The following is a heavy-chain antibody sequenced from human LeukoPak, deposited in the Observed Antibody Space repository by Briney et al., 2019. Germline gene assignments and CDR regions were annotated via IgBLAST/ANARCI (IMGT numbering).Heavy chain of an antibody. J-gene: IGHJ3*02. D-gene: IGHD2-2*01. CDR3: ARSGPPAGRPDAFDI. CDR2: IYTSGST. V-gene: IGHV4-4*07. Sequence: PSETLSLTCTVSGGSISSYHWSWIRQPAGKGLEWIGRIYTSGSTKYNPSLKSRVTMSVDTSKNQFSLKLSSVTAADTAVYYCARSGPPAGRPDAFDIWGQGTMATVSS. CDR1: GGSISSYH.